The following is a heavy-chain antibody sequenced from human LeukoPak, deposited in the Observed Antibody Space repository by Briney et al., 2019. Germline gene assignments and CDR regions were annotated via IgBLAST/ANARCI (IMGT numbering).Heavy chain of an antibody. Sequence: PSETLSLTCAVYGGSFSGYYWSWIRQPPGKGLEWMGEINHSGSTNYNPSLKSRVTISVDTSKNQFSLKLSSVTAADTAVYYCARRIAAAESSYFDYWGQGTLVTVSS. J-gene: IGHJ4*02. CDR3: ARRIAAAESSYFDY. CDR2: INHSGST. D-gene: IGHD6-13*01. V-gene: IGHV4-34*01. CDR1: GGSFSGYY.